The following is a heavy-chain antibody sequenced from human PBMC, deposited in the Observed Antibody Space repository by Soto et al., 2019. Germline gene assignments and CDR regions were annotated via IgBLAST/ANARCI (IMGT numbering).Heavy chain of an antibody. D-gene: IGHD5-18*01. Sequence: QLQLQESGAGLVKPSQTLSLTCTVSGGSISSGGHSWSWIRQPPGKGLEGIGFIFHTGGTYYTPSLQSRLSVSLDLSRNQFSLKLYSVTAADTAIYYCARGTFSYGPNLHYFDFWGQGSLVTVSS. J-gene: IGHJ4*02. V-gene: IGHV4-30-2*01. CDR1: GGSISSGGHS. CDR2: IFHTGGT. CDR3: ARGTFSYGPNLHYFDF.